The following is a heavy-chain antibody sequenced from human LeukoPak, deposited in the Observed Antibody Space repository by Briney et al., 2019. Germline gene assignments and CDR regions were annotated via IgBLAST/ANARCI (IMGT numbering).Heavy chain of an antibody. Sequence: ASVKVSCKASGYTFTSYDINWVRQATGQGLEWMGWMNPNSGNTGYAQKFQGRVTITRNTSISTAYMELSSLRSEDTAVYYCARGPTVTTHIYYYYYYMDVWGKGTTVTVSS. V-gene: IGHV1-8*03. D-gene: IGHD4-11*01. CDR1: GYTFTSYD. CDR3: ARGPTVTTHIYYYYYYMDV. J-gene: IGHJ6*03. CDR2: MNPNSGNT.